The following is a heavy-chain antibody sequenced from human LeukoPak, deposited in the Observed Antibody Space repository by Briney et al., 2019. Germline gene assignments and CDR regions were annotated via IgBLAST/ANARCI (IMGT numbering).Heavy chain of an antibody. CDR3: ARVKYSSSPWA. J-gene: IGHJ5*02. CDR2: INSDGSST. V-gene: IGHV3-74*01. Sequence: PGGSLRLSCAASGFTFSSYWMHWVRHAPGKGLVWVSRINSDGSSTSYADSVKGRFTISRDNAKNTLYLQMNSLRAEDTAVYYCARVKYSSSPWAWGQGTLVTVSS. CDR1: GFTFSSYW. D-gene: IGHD6-13*01.